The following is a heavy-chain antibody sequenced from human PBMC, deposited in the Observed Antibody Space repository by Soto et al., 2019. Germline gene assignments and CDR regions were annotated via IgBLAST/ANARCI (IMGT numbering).Heavy chain of an antibody. J-gene: IGHJ4*02. V-gene: IGHV4-59*01. CDR1: GGSISSYY. Sequence: TSETLSLTCTVSGGSISSYYWSWIRQPPGKGLEWIGYIYYSGSTNYNPSLKSRVTISVDTSKNQFSLKLSSVTAADTAVYYCARDLGVALDYWGQGTLVTVSS. CDR2: IYYSGST. D-gene: IGHD3-3*01. CDR3: ARDLGVALDY.